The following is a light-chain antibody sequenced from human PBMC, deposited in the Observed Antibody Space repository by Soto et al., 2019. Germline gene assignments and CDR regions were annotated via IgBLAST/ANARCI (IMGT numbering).Light chain of an antibody. J-gene: IGKJ5*01. V-gene: IGKV3-20*01. CDR2: GAS. CDR1: HTVSSY. Sequence: ENVLTQSPGTLSLSPGERATLSCRASHTVSSYLTWYQQRPGQAPRLLIYGASKRATGIPDRFSGSGSGTDFTLTISRLEPEDFALYYCQQYSTSPITFGQGTRLEIK. CDR3: QQYSTSPIT.